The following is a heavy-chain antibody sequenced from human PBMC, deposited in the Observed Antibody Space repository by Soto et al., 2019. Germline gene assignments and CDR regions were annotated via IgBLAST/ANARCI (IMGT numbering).Heavy chain of an antibody. CDR3: ARQGFHYYYGMDV. J-gene: IGHJ6*02. Sequence: PSETLSLTCTVSGASSSSYYWTWIRQPAGKGLEWIGRIYTTESPNYNPSLKSRVSMSLDTSKNQFSLKVTSVTAADTAVYYCARQGFHYYYGMDVWGQGTTVNV. CDR2: IYTTESP. V-gene: IGHV4-4*07. CDR1: GASSSSYY.